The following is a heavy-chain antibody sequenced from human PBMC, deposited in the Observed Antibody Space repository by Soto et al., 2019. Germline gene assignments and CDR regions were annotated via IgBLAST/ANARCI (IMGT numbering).Heavy chain of an antibody. CDR1: YGSITSLY. V-gene: IGHV4-59*08. D-gene: IGHD3-22*01. CDR3: AILLYYDSNGYYFPSKVDV. Sequence: LTINRIVNYGSITSLYSTWIKQSPGKGLECIGAIYYGGSTNYNPSLKSRVTISVDTSKNQFSLKLSSVTAADTALYYCAILLYYDSNGYYFPSKVDVWGQGTTVT. CDR2: IYYGGST. J-gene: IGHJ6*02.